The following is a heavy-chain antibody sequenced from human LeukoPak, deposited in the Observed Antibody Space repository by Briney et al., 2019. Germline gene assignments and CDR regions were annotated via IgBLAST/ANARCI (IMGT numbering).Heavy chain of an antibody. CDR3: ARDGGTYYHFWSGYRP. Sequence: GGSLRLSCAASGFTLDDYGMSWVRHAPGKGLEWVSGINWNGGSTGYADSVKGRFTISRDNAKSSVYLQMNSLRAEDTALYYCARDGGTYYHFWSGYRPWGQGTMVTVSS. CDR2: INWNGGST. CDR1: GFTLDDYG. D-gene: IGHD3-3*01. J-gene: IGHJ3*01. V-gene: IGHV3-20*04.